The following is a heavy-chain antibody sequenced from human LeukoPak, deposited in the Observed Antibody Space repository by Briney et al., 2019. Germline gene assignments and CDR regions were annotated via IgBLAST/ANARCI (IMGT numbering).Heavy chain of an antibody. J-gene: IGHJ4*02. CDR3: ARDQPEWPIVGATTV. CDR2: ISVYNGNT. Sequence: ASVKVSCKASGYTFSIYGFSWVRQAPGQGLEWMGWISVYNGNTNYAQKFQGRVTMTTDTSTSTAHMELRSLRSDDTAVYYCARDQPEWPIVGATTVWGQGTLVTVSS. V-gene: IGHV1-18*01. CDR1: GYTFSIYG. D-gene: IGHD1-26*01.